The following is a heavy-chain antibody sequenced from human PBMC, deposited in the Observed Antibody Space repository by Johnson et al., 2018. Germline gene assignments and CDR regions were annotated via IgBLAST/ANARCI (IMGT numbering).Heavy chain of an antibody. V-gene: IGHV3-33*01. CDR2: IWYDGSNK. CDR1: GFTFSSYG. CDR3: ARDREQGLVRGYFQH. Sequence: QVQLVESGGGVVQPGRSLRLSCAASGFTFSSYGMHWVRQAPGKGLEWVAVIWYDGSNKYYADSVKGRFTISRDNSKNTLYLQMNSLRAEDTAVYYCARDREQGLVRGYFQHWGQGTLVTGSS. J-gene: IGHJ1*01. D-gene: IGHD6-19*01.